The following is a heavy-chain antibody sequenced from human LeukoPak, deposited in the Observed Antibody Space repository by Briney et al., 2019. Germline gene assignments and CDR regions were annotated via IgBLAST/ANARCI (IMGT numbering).Heavy chain of an antibody. J-gene: IGHJ6*03. CDR3: ARDRGYSTKTYYYYYYMDV. Sequence: GASVKVSCKASGYTFTGYYMHWVRQAPGQGLEWMGWINPNSGGTNYAQKFQGRVTMTRDTSISTAYMELSRLRSDDTAVYYCARDRGYSTKTYYYYYYMDVWGKGTTVTISS. CDR1: GYTFTGYY. V-gene: IGHV1-2*02. D-gene: IGHD6-13*01. CDR2: INPNSGGT.